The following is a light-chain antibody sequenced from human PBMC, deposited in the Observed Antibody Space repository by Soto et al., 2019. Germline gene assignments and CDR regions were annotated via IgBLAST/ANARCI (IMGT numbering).Light chain of an antibody. J-gene: IGKJ1*01. V-gene: IGKV4-1*01. Sequence: DIVMTQSPDSLAVSLGEGATINCKSSQSVLYSSNNKNYLAWYQQKPGQPPKLLIHWASTRESGVPDRFSGSGSGTDFTLTISSLQAEDVAVYYCQHYYSFPQTFGQGTKVEIK. CDR2: WAS. CDR3: QHYYSFPQT. CDR1: QSVLYSSNNKNY.